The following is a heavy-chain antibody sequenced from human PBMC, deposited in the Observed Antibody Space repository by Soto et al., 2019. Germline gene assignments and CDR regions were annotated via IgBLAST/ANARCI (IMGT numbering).Heavy chain of an antibody. CDR1: GFTFGGYA. D-gene: IGHD3-3*01. Sequence: GGSLRLSCTGSGFTFGGYAMSWSRQAPGKGLEWVGVIRSKAYGGTTDYAASVKGRFTILRDDSKSIAYLQMSSLQTEDTGVYYCTKYTHVSRYSYFGMDVWGRGTTVTVSS. V-gene: IGHV3-49*03. CDR3: TKYTHVSRYSYFGMDV. CDR2: IRSKAYGGTT. J-gene: IGHJ6*02.